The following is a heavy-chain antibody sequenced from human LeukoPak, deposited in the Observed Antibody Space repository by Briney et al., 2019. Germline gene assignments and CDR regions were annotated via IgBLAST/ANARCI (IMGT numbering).Heavy chain of an antibody. V-gene: IGHV3-33*01. Sequence: GGSLRLSCAASGFTFSSYGMHWVRQAPGKGLEWVAVIWYDGSNKYYADSVKGRFTISRDNSKNTLYLQMNSLRAEDMAVYYCARDRSPIAVAGFNYYYYGMDVWGQGTTVTVSS. CDR2: IWYDGSNK. CDR3: ARDRSPIAVAGFNYYYYGMDV. CDR1: GFTFSSYG. J-gene: IGHJ6*02. D-gene: IGHD6-19*01.